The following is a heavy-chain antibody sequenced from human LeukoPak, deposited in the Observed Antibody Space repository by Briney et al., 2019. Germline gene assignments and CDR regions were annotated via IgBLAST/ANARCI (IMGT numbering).Heavy chain of an antibody. V-gene: IGHV4-34*01. J-gene: IGHJ6*02. CDR3: ARAVYYDILTGYYYYGMDV. D-gene: IGHD3-9*01. CDR2: INHSGST. Sequence: PSETLSLTCAVYGGSFSGYYWSWIRQPPGKGLEWIGEINHSGSTNYNPSLKSRVTISVDTSKNQFSLKLSSVTAADTAVYYCARAVYYDILTGYYYYGMDVWAREPWSPSP. CDR1: GGSFSGYY.